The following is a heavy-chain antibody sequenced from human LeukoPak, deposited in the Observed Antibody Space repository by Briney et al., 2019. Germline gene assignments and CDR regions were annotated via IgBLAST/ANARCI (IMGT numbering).Heavy chain of an antibody. Sequence: QPGGSLRLSCAASGFTFSSYEMNGFRQAPGRGLEWVSYISSNGATIHYADSVKGRFTISTDNTKNSLYLQLNSLRAEDTAVYYCVRDTDPWGQGTLVTVSS. CDR2: ISSNGATI. J-gene: IGHJ5*02. CDR1: GFTFSSYE. V-gene: IGHV3-48*03. CDR3: VRDTDP.